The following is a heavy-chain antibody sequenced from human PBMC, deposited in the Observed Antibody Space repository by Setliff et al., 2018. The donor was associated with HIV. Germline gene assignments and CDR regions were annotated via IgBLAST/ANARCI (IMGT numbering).Heavy chain of an antibody. D-gene: IGHD6-25*01. CDR3: ARWYTTGRGWFDP. V-gene: IGHV4-39*07. Sequence: KPSETLSLTCTVSGGYISGSSHYWGWIRQHPGKGLDWIGSIYYSGSTYYNPSLKSRVTMSIDTSKNQFSLRLSSVTAADTAVYYCARWYTTGRGWFDPWGQGTLVTVSS. CDR1: GGYISGSSHY. CDR2: IYYSGST. J-gene: IGHJ5*02.